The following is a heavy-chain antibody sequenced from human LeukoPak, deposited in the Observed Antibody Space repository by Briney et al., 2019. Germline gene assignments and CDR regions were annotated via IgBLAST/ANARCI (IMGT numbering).Heavy chain of an antibody. CDR1: GFTFSSYA. CDR2: INWNGGST. CDR3: ARVAAAGPFDY. V-gene: IGHV3-20*04. Sequence: PGGSLRLSCAAPGFTFSSYAMSWVRQAPGKGLEWVSGINWNGGSTGYADSVKGRFTISRDNAKNSLYLQMNSLRAEDTALYYCARVAAAGPFDYWGQGTLVTVSS. D-gene: IGHD6-13*01. J-gene: IGHJ4*02.